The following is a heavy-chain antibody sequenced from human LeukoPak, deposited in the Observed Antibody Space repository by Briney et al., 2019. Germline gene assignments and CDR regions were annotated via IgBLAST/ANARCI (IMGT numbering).Heavy chain of an antibody. D-gene: IGHD6-13*01. Sequence: GASVKVSCKASGYTFTSYGISWVRQAPGQGLEWMGWISAYNGNTNYAQKLQGRVTMTTDTSTSTAYMGLRSLRSDDTAVYYCARNTLPSSSWYPGYWGQGTLVTVSS. CDR1: GYTFTSYG. V-gene: IGHV1-18*01. CDR3: ARNTLPSSSWYPGY. CDR2: ISAYNGNT. J-gene: IGHJ4*02.